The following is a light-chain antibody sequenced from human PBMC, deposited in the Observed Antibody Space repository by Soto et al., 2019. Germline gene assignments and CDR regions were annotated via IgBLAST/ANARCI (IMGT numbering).Light chain of an antibody. J-gene: IGLJ2*01. V-gene: IGLV1-44*01. CDR2: SNN. CDR3: AAWDDSLNGVV. CDR1: SSNIGSNT. Sequence: QSVLTQPPSASGTPGQSVTISCYGSSSNIGSNTVNWYQQLPGTAPKLRIYSNNQRPSGVHDRFSGSKSGTSASLAISGLQSEDEADYYCAAWDDSLNGVVFCGGTKLTVL.